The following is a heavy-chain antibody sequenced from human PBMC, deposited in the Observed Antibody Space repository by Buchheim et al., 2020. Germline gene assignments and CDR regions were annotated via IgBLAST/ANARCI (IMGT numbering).Heavy chain of an antibody. D-gene: IGHD1-26*01. J-gene: IGHJ4*02. CDR3: ARRVGTTTRYFDY. V-gene: IGHV3-23*01. Sequence: EVQLLESGGGLVQPGGSLRLSCAAPGFTFSNYAMNWVRQAPGKGLEWVSEISGSGGSTYYADSVKGRFTISRDNSKNTLYLQMNSLRAEDTAVYYGARRVGTTTRYFDYWGQGTL. CDR1: GFTFSNYA. CDR2: ISGSGGST.